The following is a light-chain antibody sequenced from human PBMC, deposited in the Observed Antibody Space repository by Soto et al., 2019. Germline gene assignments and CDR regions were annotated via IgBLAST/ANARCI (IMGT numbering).Light chain of an antibody. Sequence: EIVLTQSPGTLSLSPGEKTNLFCRARQKVSSSYLAWYQQRPGQAPRLLIYGASSRATGIPDRFSGSGSGTDFTLTISRLEPEDFAVYYCQQYGSSPLWTFGQGTKVEIK. CDR2: GAS. CDR3: QQYGSSPLWT. J-gene: IGKJ1*01. V-gene: IGKV3-20*01. CDR1: QKVSSSY.